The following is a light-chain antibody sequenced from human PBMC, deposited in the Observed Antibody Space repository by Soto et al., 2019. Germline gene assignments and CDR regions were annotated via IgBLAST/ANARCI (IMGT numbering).Light chain of an antibody. Sequence: DVVIIQTPLSLSVAPGQPASISCKSSQSLLHITGETFLFWYLQKTGQPPQILIYEVSTRVSGVPDRFSGSGSGTDFTLEISRVETDDVGIYYCMQSTQLPPTFGQGTRLEIK. V-gene: IGKV2D-29*01. CDR1: QSLLHITGETF. J-gene: IGKJ5*01. CDR2: EVS. CDR3: MQSTQLPPT.